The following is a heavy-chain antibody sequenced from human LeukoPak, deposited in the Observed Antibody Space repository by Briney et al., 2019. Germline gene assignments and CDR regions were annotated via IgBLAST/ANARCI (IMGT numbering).Heavy chain of an antibody. Sequence: ASVKVSCKASGYTFTGYYMHWVRQAPGQGLEWMGWINPNSGGTNYEQKFQGRVTMTRDTSISTAYMELSRLRSDDTAVYYCARGPDFGQLGTIDIVVVPAAISFICDYWGQGTPVTVSS. D-gene: IGHD2-2*02. CDR2: INPNSGGT. V-gene: IGHV1-2*02. CDR1: GYTFTGYY. CDR3: ARGPDFGQLGTIDIVVVPAAISFICDY. J-gene: IGHJ4*02.